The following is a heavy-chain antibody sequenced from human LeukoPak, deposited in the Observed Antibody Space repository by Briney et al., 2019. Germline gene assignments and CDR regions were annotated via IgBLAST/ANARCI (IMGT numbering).Heavy chain of an antibody. Sequence: GGSLRLSCAASGFTFSSYAMHWVRQAPGKGLEWVAVISYDGSNKYYADSVKGRFTISRDNSKNTLYPQMNSLRAEDTAVYYCARGRASYYFDYWGQGTLVTVSS. J-gene: IGHJ4*02. CDR1: GFTFSSYA. CDR2: ISYDGSNK. V-gene: IGHV3-30-3*01. CDR3: ARGRASYYFDY.